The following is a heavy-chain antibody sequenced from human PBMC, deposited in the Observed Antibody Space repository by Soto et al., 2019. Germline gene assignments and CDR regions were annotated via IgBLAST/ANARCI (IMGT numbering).Heavy chain of an antibody. Sequence: QVQLVESGGDVVQPGRSLRLSCAASGFTFSNYAMHWVRQAPGKGLEWVAVMSYDGTNKYYADSVRGRFTISRDNSKNTLYLQMNSLTPDDTAVFYCATDGSVWGQGTLVTVSS. J-gene: IGHJ4*02. D-gene: IGHD6-19*01. CDR2: MSYDGTNK. CDR1: GFTFSNYA. V-gene: IGHV3-30-3*01. CDR3: ATDGSV.